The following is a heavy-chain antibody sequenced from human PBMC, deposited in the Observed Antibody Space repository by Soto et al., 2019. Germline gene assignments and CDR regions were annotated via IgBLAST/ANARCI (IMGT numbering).Heavy chain of an antibody. CDR2: FDPEDGET. Sequence: QVQLVQSGAEVKKPGASVKVSCKVSGYTLTELSMHWVRQAPGKGLEWMGGFDPEDGETIYAQKFQGRVTITEDTSTDTAYMELSSLRSEDTAVYYCATDYCSGGSCYYFDYWGQGTLVTVSS. CDR3: ATDYCSGGSCYYFDY. D-gene: IGHD2-15*01. V-gene: IGHV1-24*01. J-gene: IGHJ4*02. CDR1: GYTLTELS.